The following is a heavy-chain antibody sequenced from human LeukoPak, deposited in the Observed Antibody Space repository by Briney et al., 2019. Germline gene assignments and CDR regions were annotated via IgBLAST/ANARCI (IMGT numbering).Heavy chain of an antibody. Sequence: GGSLRLSCAASGFTFSSYWMHWVRQAPGKGLVWVSRINSDGSTTNYADSVKGRFTISRDNAKNTLYLQMNSLRAEDTAVYYCARDLYGDKGDYWGQGTLVTVSS. D-gene: IGHD4-23*01. CDR3: ARDLYGDKGDY. V-gene: IGHV3-74*01. J-gene: IGHJ4*02. CDR1: GFTFSSYW. CDR2: INSDGSTT.